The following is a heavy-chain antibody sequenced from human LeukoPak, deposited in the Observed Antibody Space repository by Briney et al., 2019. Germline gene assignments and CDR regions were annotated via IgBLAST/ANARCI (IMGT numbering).Heavy chain of an antibody. V-gene: IGHV3-48*04. Sequence: PGGSLRLSCAASGFTFSSYSINWVRQAPGKGLEWVSYISSSSSTIYYADSVKGRFTISRDNAKNSLNLQMNSLRAEDTAVYYCARTYTIFGVVSYYMDVWGKGTTVTVSS. CDR2: ISSSSSTI. J-gene: IGHJ6*03. D-gene: IGHD3-3*01. CDR1: GFTFSSYS. CDR3: ARTYTIFGVVSYYMDV.